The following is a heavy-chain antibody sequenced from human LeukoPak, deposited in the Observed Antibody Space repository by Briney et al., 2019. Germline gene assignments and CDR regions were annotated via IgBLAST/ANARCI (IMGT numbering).Heavy chain of an antibody. J-gene: IGHJ2*01. CDR3: ARSSGWLDDWYFDL. D-gene: IGHD6-19*01. CDR1: GYTFTNFG. V-gene: IGHV1-3*01. CDR2: INAGNGNT. Sequence: ASVKVSCKASGYTFTNFGISWVRQAPGQRLEWMGWINAGNGNTKYSQKFQGRVTITRDTSASTAYMELSSLRSEDTAVYYCARSSGWLDDWYFDLWGRGTLVTVSS.